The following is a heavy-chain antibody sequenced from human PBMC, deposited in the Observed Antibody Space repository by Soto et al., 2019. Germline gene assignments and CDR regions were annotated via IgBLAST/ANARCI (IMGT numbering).Heavy chain of an antibody. CDR3: ARDSVPYYYDSSGYYRPDAFDI. D-gene: IGHD3-22*01. CDR1: GGTFSSYA. CDR2: IIPIFGTA. V-gene: IGHV1-69*01. J-gene: IGHJ3*02. Sequence: QVQLVQSGAEVKKPGSSVKVSCKASGGTFSSYAISWVRQAPGQGLEWMGGIIPIFGTANYAQKFQGRVTITADESTSTAYMELSSLRSEDTAVYCCARDSVPYYYDSSGYYRPDAFDIRGQGTMVTVSS.